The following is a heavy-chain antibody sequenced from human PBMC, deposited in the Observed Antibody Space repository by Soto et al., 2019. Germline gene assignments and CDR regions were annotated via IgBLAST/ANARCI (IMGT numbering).Heavy chain of an antibody. CDR3: AREPPYCTIGVCYSGMDV. D-gene: IGHD2-8*01. CDR2: IIPIFGTV. CDR1: GGTFSSYA. V-gene: IGHV1-69*06. J-gene: IGHJ6*04. Sequence: SVKVSCKASGGTFSSYALSWVRQAPGQGLEWMGGIIPIFGTVNYAQKFQGRVTITADKSTSTAYMELSSLRSEDTAVYYCAREPPYCTIGVCYSGMDVWGKGTTVTVSS.